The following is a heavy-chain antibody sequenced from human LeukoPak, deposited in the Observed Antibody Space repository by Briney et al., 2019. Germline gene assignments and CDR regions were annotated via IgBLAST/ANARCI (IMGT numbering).Heavy chain of an antibody. Sequence: SETLSLTCTVSGGSISSYYWSWIRQPPGKELEWIGYIYYSGSTNYNPSLKSRVTISVDTSKNQFSLKLSSVTAADTAVYYCARAALGYFDWLLSSDAFDIWGQGTMVTVSS. D-gene: IGHD3-9*01. CDR3: ARAALGYFDWLLSSDAFDI. CDR2: IYYSGST. V-gene: IGHV4-59*01. J-gene: IGHJ3*02. CDR1: GGSISSYY.